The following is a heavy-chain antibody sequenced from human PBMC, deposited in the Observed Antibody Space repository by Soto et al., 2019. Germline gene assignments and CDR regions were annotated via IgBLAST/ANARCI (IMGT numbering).Heavy chain of an antibody. J-gene: IGHJ5*02. Sequence: QVQLQESGPGLVKPSQTLSLTCTVSGGSISSGNYYWSWIRQPLGKGLEWIGYIHSSGSTYYNPSLQSRLTISIDTSENQVSLRLNSVTAADMAVYYCARVVSWVDPWGQGTLVIVSS. CDR3: ARVVSWVDP. CDR2: IHSSGST. CDR1: GGSISSGNYY. V-gene: IGHV4-30-4*01.